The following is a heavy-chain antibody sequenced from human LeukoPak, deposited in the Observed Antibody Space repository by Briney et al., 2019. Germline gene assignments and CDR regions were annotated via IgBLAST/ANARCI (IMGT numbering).Heavy chain of an antibody. D-gene: IGHD3-3*01. V-gene: IGHV1-18*01. CDR3: AILDYDFCRGPTDGGWFDA. J-gene: IGHJ5*02. Sequence: WASVKVSCKASGYTFTSYGISWVRQDPGEGLEWMGWNSAYNGNTNYAQKLQGRVTMTTDTSTSTAYIELRSLRSDDTAVYYCAILDYDFCRGPTDGGWFDAWGQGTLVTVSS. CDR1: GYTFTSYG. CDR2: NSAYNGNT.